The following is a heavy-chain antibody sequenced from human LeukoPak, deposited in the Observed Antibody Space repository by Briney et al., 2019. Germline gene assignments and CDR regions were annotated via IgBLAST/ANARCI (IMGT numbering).Heavy chain of an antibody. J-gene: IGHJ5*02. CDR1: GFTFSSYG. V-gene: IGHV3-30*18. CDR3: AKDPNILTGYRAVNWFDP. Sequence: GGSLRLSCAASGFTFSSYGMHWVRQAPGKGLEWVAVISYDGSNKYYADSVKGRFTISRDNSKNTLYLQMNSLRAEDTAVYYCAKDPNILTGYRAVNWFDPWGQGTLVTVSS. CDR2: ISYDGSNK. D-gene: IGHD3-9*01.